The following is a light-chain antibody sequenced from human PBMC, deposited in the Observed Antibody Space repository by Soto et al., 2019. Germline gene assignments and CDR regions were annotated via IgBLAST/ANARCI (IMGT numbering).Light chain of an antibody. CDR2: AAS. V-gene: IGKV1-8*01. CDR3: QQYYSYPPWT. Sequence: AIRMTQSPSSFSASTGDRVTITCRASQGISSYLAWYQQKPGKAPKLLISAASTLQSGVPSRFSGSGSGTDFTLTISCLQSEDFATYYCQQYYSYPPWTFGQGTKVDIK. CDR1: QGISSY. J-gene: IGKJ1*01.